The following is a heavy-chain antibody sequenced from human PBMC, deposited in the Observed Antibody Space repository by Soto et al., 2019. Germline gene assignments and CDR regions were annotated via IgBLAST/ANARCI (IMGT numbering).Heavy chain of an antibody. CDR1: GFTFSDYY. CDR3: ATAGQYYYDSSGQIDY. J-gene: IGHJ4*02. D-gene: IGHD3-22*01. CDR2: ISSSGSTI. V-gene: IGHV3-11*01. Sequence: SLRLSCAASGFTFSDYYMSWIRQAPGKGLEWVSYISSSGSTIYYADSVKGRFTISRDNAKNSLYLQMNSLRAEDTAVYYCATAGQYYYDSSGQIDYWGQGTLVTVSS.